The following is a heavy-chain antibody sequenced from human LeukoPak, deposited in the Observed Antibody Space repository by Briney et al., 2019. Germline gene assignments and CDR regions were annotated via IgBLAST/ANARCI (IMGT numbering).Heavy chain of an antibody. Sequence: GASVKVSCKASGYTFTSYYMHWVRQAPGQGLEWMGIINPSGGSTSYAQKFQGRVTMTRDMSTSTVYMELSSLRSEDTAVYYCARDSKRRHCSSTSCSLYYYYYMDVWGKGTTVTISS. J-gene: IGHJ6*03. CDR2: INPSGGST. V-gene: IGHV1-46*01. CDR1: GYTFTSYY. CDR3: ARDSKRRHCSSTSCSLYYYYYMDV. D-gene: IGHD2-2*01.